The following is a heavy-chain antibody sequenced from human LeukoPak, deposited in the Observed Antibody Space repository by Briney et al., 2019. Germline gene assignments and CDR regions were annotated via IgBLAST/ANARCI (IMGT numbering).Heavy chain of an antibody. CDR1: GFTFSSHW. CDR3: ATIEAVRFHY. V-gene: IGHV3-7*01. J-gene: IGHJ4*02. CDR2: LKQDGREK. Sequence: GGSLRLSCVDSGFTFSSHWMSWVRQAPGKGLEWVANLKQDGREKYYLDSVKGRFTISRDNAKNSVYLQMNSLRGEDTAVYYCATIEAVRFHYWGQGTLVTVSS. D-gene: IGHD6-19*01.